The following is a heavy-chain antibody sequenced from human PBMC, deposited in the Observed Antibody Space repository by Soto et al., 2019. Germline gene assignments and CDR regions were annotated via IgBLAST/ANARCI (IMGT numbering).Heavy chain of an antibody. CDR3: AREYYDILTGYYPPGRFDY. CDR1: GGTFSSYA. Sequence: SVKVSCKASGGTFSSYAISWVRQAPGQGLEWMGGIIPIFGTANYAQKFQGRVTITADKSTSTAYMELSSLRSEDTAVYYCAREYYDILTGYYPPGRFDYWGQGTLVTVSS. J-gene: IGHJ4*02. CDR2: IIPIFGTA. D-gene: IGHD3-9*01. V-gene: IGHV1-69*06.